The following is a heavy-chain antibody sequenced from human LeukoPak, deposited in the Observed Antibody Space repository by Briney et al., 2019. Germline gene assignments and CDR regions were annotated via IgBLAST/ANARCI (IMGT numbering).Heavy chain of an antibody. V-gene: IGHV3-7*03. Sequence: GGALRLSCVVSGLTLSSGCMMWVRQARGEGVEWMTHINGDGREKNYVNSGKGRFSITRDNAENSLYLQMNSLKVEDSAIYYCATYDSWSGYNVAYWGQGTLVTVSS. CDR2: INGDGREK. CDR3: ATYDSWSGYNVAY. J-gene: IGHJ4*02. CDR1: GLTLSSGC. D-gene: IGHD3-3*01.